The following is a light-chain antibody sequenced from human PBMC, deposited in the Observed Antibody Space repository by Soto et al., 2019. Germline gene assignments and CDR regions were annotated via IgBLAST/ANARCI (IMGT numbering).Light chain of an antibody. CDR2: EVS. CDR1: SSDVGTYDL. J-gene: IGLJ1*01. Sequence: QSALTQPASVSGSPGQSITISCTGTSSDVGTYDLVSWYQQHPGKAPKLMIYEVSKRPSGVSNRFSGSKSGNTASLTISGLQAEDEADYHCCSYAGSRYVFGTGTKVTVL. V-gene: IGLV2-23*02. CDR3: CSYAGSRYV.